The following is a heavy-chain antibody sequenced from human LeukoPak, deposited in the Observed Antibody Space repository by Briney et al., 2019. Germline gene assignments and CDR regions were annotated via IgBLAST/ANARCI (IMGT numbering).Heavy chain of an antibody. D-gene: IGHD5-12*01. CDR3: ARFLPTIGTYYFDY. V-gene: IGHV4-34*01. J-gene: IGHJ4*02. Sequence: SETLSLTCAVYGGSFSGYYWSWIRQPPGKGLEWIGEINHSGSTNYNPSLKSRVTISVDTSKNQFSLQLNSVTPEDTAVYYCARFLPTIGTYYFDYWGQGTLVTVSS. CDR2: INHSGST. CDR1: GGSFSGYY.